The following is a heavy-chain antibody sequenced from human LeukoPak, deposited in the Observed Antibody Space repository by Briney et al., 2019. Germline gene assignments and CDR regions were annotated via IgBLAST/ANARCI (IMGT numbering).Heavy chain of an antibody. V-gene: IGHV1-69*05. J-gene: IGHJ1*01. CDR3: ARASSSWRSYFQH. Sequence: SVKVSCKASGGTFSSYAISWVRQAPGHGLEWMGGIIPIFGTAYYAQKFQGRVTITTDESTSAAYMELSSLRSEDTAVYYCARASSSWRSYFQHWGQGTLVTVSS. CDR2: IIPIFGTA. CDR1: GGTFSSYA. D-gene: IGHD6-13*01.